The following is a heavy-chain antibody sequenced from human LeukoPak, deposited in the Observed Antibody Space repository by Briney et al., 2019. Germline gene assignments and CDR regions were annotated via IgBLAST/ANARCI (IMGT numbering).Heavy chain of an antibody. CDR2: INHSGST. Sequence: SETLSLTCAVYGGSFSGYYWSWIRQPPGKGLEWIGEINHSGSTNYNPSLKSRVTISVDTSKNQFSLKLSSVTAADTAVYYCARPTYYYDSSGYYFDYWGQGTLVTVSS. D-gene: IGHD3-22*01. CDR3: ARPTYYYDSSGYYFDY. CDR1: GGSFSGYY. J-gene: IGHJ4*02. V-gene: IGHV4-34*01.